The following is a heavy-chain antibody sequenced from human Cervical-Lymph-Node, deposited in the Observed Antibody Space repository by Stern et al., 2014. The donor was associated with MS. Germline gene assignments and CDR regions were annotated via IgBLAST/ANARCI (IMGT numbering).Heavy chain of an antibody. V-gene: IGHV3-21*02. J-gene: IGHJ4*02. CDR2: IGSGSGYI. Sequence: EVQLVESGGGLVKPGGSLRLSCAASGFTFSSYSMNWVRQAPGQGLEWVLCIGSGSGYIYYGDSLKGRFTMSSDKRKHSIHSPINSLRAEDTAVYYCAREYSSSPRIDYWGQGTLVTVSS. CDR3: AREYSSSPRIDY. D-gene: IGHD6-6*01. CDR1: GFTFSSYS.